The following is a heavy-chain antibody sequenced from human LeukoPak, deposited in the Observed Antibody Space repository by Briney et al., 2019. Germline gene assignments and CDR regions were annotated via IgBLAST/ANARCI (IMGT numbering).Heavy chain of an antibody. CDR2: ISSSSSTI. J-gene: IGHJ6*03. CDR3: AKDASTRYYYYMDV. Sequence: GGSLRLSCAASGFTFSSYSMNWVRQAPGKGLEWVSYISSSSSTIYYADSVKGRFTISRDNSKNTLYLQMNSLRAEDTAVYYCAKDASTRYYYYMDVWGKGTTVTVSS. CDR1: GFTFSSYS. V-gene: IGHV3-48*01. D-gene: IGHD2-2*01.